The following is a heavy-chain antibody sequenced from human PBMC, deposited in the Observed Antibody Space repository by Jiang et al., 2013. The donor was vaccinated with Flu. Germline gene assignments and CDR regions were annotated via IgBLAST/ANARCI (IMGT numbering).Heavy chain of an antibody. CDR2: IWFDGINK. Sequence: VQLVESGGGVVQPGRSLRLSCAASGFTFSTYGIHWVRQAPGKGLEWVAVIWFDGINKYYVDSVKGRFTVSRDNSKNTLYLQMNSLRAEDTAVYYCARDRGAMGAYYYFDYWGHGTLVTVSS. D-gene: IGHD3-10*01. CDR3: ARDRGAMGAYYYFDY. V-gene: IGHV3-33*01. CDR1: GFTFSTYG. J-gene: IGHJ4*01.